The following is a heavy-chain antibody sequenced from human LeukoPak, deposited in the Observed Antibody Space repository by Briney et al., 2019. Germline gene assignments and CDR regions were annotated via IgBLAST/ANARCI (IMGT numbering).Heavy chain of an antibody. CDR1: GFTFSTYW. CDR3: ARPYSSSWYGWFDP. D-gene: IGHD6-13*01. J-gene: IGHJ5*02. Sequence: PGGSLRLSCAASGFTFSTYWMTWVGHAPGKGLEGVANIKQDGSGKYYVDSVRGRFTISRDNAKNSLYLQMNSLRAEDTAVYYCARPYSSSWYGWFDPWGQGTLVTVSS. V-gene: IGHV3-7*04. CDR2: IKQDGSGK.